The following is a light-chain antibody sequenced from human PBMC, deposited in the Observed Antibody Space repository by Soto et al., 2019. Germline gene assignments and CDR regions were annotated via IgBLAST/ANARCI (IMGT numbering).Light chain of an antibody. J-gene: IGLJ1*01. V-gene: IGLV1-40*01. CDR3: AAWDDSLSGYV. CDR1: SSNIGAGYE. Sequence: QSVLTQPPSVSGAPGQRVTISCTGSSSNIGAGYEVHWYQQLPGTAPKLLIYADNNRPSGVPDRFSGSKSGTSASLAITGLQAEDETDYYCAAWDDSLSGYVFGTGTKLTVL. CDR2: ADN.